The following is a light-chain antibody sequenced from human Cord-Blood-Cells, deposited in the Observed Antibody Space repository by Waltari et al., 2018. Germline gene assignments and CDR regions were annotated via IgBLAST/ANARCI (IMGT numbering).Light chain of an antibody. J-gene: IGLJ3*02. V-gene: IGLV2-23*01. CDR2: EGS. CDR3: CSYAGSSTWV. Sequence: QSALTQPASVSGSPGQSITISCTGTSSDVGSYNLVPWYQPHPGKAPKPMIYEGSKRPSGVSNRFSGSKSGNTASLTISGLQAEDEADYYCCSYAGSSTWVFGGGTKLTVL. CDR1: SSDVGSYNL.